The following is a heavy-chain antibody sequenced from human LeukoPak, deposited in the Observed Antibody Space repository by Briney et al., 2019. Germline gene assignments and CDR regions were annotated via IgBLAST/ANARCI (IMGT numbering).Heavy chain of an antibody. CDR3: TRDRGAYNLYDY. V-gene: IGHV3-49*03. CDR1: GFTFGKYW. D-gene: IGHD1-1*01. CDR2: IRSKAYGETA. J-gene: IGHJ4*02. Sequence: GGSLRLSCVASGFTFGKYWMSWIRQAPGKGLEWVGFIRSKAYGETADYAASVKGRFTISRDDSKAIAYLQMNSPKTEDTAVYHCTRDRGAYNLYDYWGQGTLVTVSS.